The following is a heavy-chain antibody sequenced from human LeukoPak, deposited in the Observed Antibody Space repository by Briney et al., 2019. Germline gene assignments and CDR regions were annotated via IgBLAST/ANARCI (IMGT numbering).Heavy chain of an antibody. CDR3: AKDSHYGWGSSPFVYYNGRDV. D-gene: IGHD3-10*01. CDR1: GFTFSSYA. Sequence: GGSLRLSCAASGFTFSSYAMSWVRQAPGKGLEWVSAISGSGGSTYYADSVKGRFTISRDNSKNTLYLQMNSLRAEDPAVYYGAKDSHYGWGSSPFVYYNGRDVWGKGPTAPVPS. CDR2: ISGSGGST. J-gene: IGHJ6*04. V-gene: IGHV3-23*01.